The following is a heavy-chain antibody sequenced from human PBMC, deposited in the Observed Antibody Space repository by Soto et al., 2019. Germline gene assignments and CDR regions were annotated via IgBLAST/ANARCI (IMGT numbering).Heavy chain of an antibody. CDR3: SSLADDSRFSGI. Sequence: QVQLVQSGAEVKKPGSSVKVSCKASGGTFSSYAISWVRQAPGQGLEWMGGIIPIFGTANYAQKFQGRVTISADESTSTAYMELSSLRSEDTAVYYCSSLADDSRFSGIWGQGTRVTVSS. CDR1: GGTFSSYA. V-gene: IGHV1-69*01. CDR2: IIPIFGTA. D-gene: IGHD3-22*01. J-gene: IGHJ3*02.